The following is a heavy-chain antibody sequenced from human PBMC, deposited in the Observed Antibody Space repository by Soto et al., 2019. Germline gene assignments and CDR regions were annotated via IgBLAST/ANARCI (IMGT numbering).Heavy chain of an antibody. Sequence: HGESLKISCKSSGYSFTNYWISWVRQMPGKGLEWMGTIDPSDSYTNYSPSFQGHVTISADKSISTAYLQWSSLKASDTAMYYCARRYSSGWRHFDYWGQGTLVTVSS. CDR2: IDPSDSYT. J-gene: IGHJ4*02. D-gene: IGHD6-19*01. CDR3: ARRYSSGWRHFDY. V-gene: IGHV5-10-1*01. CDR1: GYSFTNYW.